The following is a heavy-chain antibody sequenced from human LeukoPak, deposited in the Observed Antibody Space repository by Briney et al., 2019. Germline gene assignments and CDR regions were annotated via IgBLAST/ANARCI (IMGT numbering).Heavy chain of an antibody. V-gene: IGHV3-7*01. CDR2: INLDGSEI. J-gene: IGHJ4*02. Sequence: GGSLRLSCAASGFTFSGYWMSWVRQAPGKGVEWVANINLDGSEIHYVDSAKGRFTISRDNAKNSLYLQMNSLRAEDTALYYCATSDDSSGSDWGQGTLVTVSS. CDR3: ATSDDSSGSD. D-gene: IGHD3-22*01. CDR1: GFTFSGYW.